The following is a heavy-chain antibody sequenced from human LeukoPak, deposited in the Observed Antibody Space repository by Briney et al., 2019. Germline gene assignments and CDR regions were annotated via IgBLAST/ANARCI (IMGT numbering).Heavy chain of an antibody. Sequence: GGSLRLSCAASGFSFSNYAMSWVRQAPGKGLEWVSAISGGGGTTYYTDSVKGRFTISRDNSKNTLYLQMNSLRAEDTAVYYCARGSFSSSWYVFNYYYMDVWGKGTTVTVSS. D-gene: IGHD6-13*01. CDR2: ISGGGGTT. J-gene: IGHJ6*03. CDR3: ARGSFSSSWYVFNYYYMDV. V-gene: IGHV3-23*01. CDR1: GFSFSNYA.